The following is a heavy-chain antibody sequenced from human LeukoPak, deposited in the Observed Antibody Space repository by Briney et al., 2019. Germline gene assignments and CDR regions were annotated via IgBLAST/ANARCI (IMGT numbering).Heavy chain of an antibody. CDR1: GFTFSSYV. D-gene: IGHD6-13*01. CDR2: ISYDGSNK. Sequence: GGSLRLFWAASGFTFSSYVVHWVRQAPGKGLEGVAVISYDGSNKYYADSVKGRFTISRDNSKNTRYLQMNSLRAEDTAVYYCAKVGYSSSWYVLNFDYWGQGTLVTVSS. V-gene: IGHV3-30*18. J-gene: IGHJ4*02. CDR3: AKVGYSSSWYVLNFDY.